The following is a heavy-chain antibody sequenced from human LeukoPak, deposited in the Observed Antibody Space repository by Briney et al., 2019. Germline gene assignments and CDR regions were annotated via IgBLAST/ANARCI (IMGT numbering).Heavy chain of an antibody. V-gene: IGHV4-59*01. J-gene: IGHJ4*02. CDR1: GGSISSYY. Sequence: KPSETLSLTGTVSGGSISSYYWSWIRQPPGKGLEWIGYISYSRSTNYNPSLKSRATMSLDTSKNQFSLNLNSVTAADTAVYYCARGERPGCDYWGQGTLVTVSS. D-gene: IGHD6-6*01. CDR3: ARGERPGCDY. CDR2: ISYSRST.